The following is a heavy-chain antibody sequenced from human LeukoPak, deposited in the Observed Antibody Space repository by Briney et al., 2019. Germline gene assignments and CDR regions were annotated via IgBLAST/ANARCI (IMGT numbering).Heavy chain of an antibody. V-gene: IGHV1-18*01. CDR3: ARDLQFGIYYYYYMDV. D-gene: IGHD5-24*01. J-gene: IGHJ6*03. CDR2: ISAYNGNT. Sequence: ASVKVSCKASGYTFTSYGISWVRQAPGQGLEWMGWISAYNGNTNYAQKLQGRVTMTTDTSTSTAYMELSRLRSDDTAVYYCARDLQFGIYYYYYMDVWGKGTTVTVSS. CDR1: GYTFTSYG.